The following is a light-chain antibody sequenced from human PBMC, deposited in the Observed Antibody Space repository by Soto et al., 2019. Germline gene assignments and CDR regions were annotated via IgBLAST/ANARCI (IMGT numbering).Light chain of an antibody. CDR3: QQYSPYSART. V-gene: IGKV1-5*03. CDR2: KAS. J-gene: IGKJ1*01. CDR1: QNIGSW. Sequence: DIQMTQSPSTLSASVGDRVTVTCRASQNIGSWVAWYQQKPGKAPNLLIYKASTLENGVPSRFSGTGSGTKFTLTISSLQPDDFATYYCQQYSPYSARTFGQGTKVEVK.